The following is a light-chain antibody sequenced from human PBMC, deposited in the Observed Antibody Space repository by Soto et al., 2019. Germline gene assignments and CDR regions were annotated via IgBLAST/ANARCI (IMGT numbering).Light chain of an antibody. CDR2: GAS. CDR3: QQLNSYPIT. J-gene: IGKJ5*01. CDR1: QSVSSSY. V-gene: IGKV3-20*01. Sequence: EIVLTQSPGTLSLAPGERATLSCRASQSVSSSYLAWYQQKPGQAPRLLIYGASSGATGIPDRFSGSGSGTDFTLTISSLQSEDFATYYCQQLNSYPITFGQGTRLEIK.